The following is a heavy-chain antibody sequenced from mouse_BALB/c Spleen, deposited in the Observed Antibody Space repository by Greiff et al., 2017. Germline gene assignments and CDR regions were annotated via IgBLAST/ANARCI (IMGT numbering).Heavy chain of an antibody. V-gene: IGHV3-2*02. Sequence: EVQLVESGPGLVKPSQSLSLSCTATGFSITSDYARYWIRQFPGNQLEWMGFISYSGSTSYNPTLKSRISITRDTSKNQFFLQLNSVTTEDTATYCCARYGYYVGFAYWGQGTLVTVSA. CDR2: ISYSGST. CDR1: GFSITSDYA. D-gene: IGHD2-3*01. J-gene: IGHJ3*01. CDR3: ARYGYYVGFAY.